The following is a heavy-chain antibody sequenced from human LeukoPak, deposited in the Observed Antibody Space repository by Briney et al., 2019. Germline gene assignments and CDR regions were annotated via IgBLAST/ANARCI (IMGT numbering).Heavy chain of an antibody. Sequence: GGSLRLSCVASGFTFRNYGMHWVRQAPGKGLEWVAVLWKDGSNNFYADSVKGRFRFSRDNSKDMLYLQMNSLRAEDTAVYYCAKEYEIFVGAFDIWGQGTMVAVSS. J-gene: IGHJ3*02. CDR2: LWKDGSNN. V-gene: IGHV3-33*06. D-gene: IGHD3-9*01. CDR1: GFTFRNYG. CDR3: AKEYEIFVGAFDI.